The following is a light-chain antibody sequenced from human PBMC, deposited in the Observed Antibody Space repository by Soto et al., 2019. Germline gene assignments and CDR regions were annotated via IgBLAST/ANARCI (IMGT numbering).Light chain of an antibody. CDR2: GAS. V-gene: IGKV3-11*01. CDR1: QSLSGN. Sequence: IVMTQSPATLAVSPGETAPLSCRASQSLSGNLAWYQQKPGQAPRLLIYGASSRATGIPDRLSGSGSGTDFTLTISSLEPEDFAVYYCQQRSNWPPFGQGTRLEIK. CDR3: QQRSNWPP. J-gene: IGKJ5*01.